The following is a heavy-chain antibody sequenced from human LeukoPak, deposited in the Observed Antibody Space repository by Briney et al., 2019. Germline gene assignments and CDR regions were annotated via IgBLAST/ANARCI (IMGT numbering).Heavy chain of an antibody. CDR2: ISSSSSYI. V-gene: IGHV3-21*04. J-gene: IGHJ4*02. D-gene: IGHD3-22*01. CDR1: GFTFSSYS. CDR3: ARVEGDYYDSSGPYYFDY. Sequence: GGSLRLSCAASGFTFSSYSMNWVRQAPGKGLEWVSSISSSSSYIYYADSVKGRFTISRDNAKNSLYLQMNSLRAEDTALYYCARVEGDYYDSSGPYYFDYWGQGTLVTVSS.